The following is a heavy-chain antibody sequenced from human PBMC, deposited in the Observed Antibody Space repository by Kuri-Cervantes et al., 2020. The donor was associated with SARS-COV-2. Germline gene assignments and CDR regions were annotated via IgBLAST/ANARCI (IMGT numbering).Heavy chain of an antibody. Sequence: GGSLRLSCAASGFTFSSYAMHWVRQAPGKGLEWVAVISYDGSNKYYADSVKGRFTISRDNRKDSLYLQMNSLRIEDTALYYCAKDINVGDYFDSWGPGTLVTVSS. CDR3: AKDINVGDYFDS. CDR2: ISYDGSNK. V-gene: IGHV3-30*04. CDR1: GFTFSSYA. J-gene: IGHJ4*02. D-gene: IGHD3-10*02.